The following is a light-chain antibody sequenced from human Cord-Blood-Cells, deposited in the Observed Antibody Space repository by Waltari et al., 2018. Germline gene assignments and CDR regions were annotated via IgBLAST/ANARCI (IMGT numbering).Light chain of an antibody. J-gene: IGLJ3*02. Sequence: QSVLTQPPSASGTPGQRVTISGSGSRSNIGSNYVSWYQQLPGTAPKLLIYRNKQRPSGVPDRFSGSKSGTSASLAISGLRSEDEADYYCAAWDDSLSGWVFGGGTKLTVL. CDR1: RSNIGSNY. V-gene: IGLV1-47*01. CDR2: RNK. CDR3: AAWDDSLSGWV.